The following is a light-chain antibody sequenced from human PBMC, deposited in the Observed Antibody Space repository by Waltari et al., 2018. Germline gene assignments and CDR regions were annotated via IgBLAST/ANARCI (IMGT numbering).Light chain of an antibody. CDR2: EVS. J-gene: IGLJ1*01. V-gene: IGLV2-14*01. CDR1: SSDVGGYNY. CDR3: SSYTSSSTPV. Sequence: QSALTQPASVSGSPGQSINISCTGTSSDVGGYNYVSWYQQHPGKAHNLLIYEVSNRRSGGSKRVSGSKSGNTASLTIPGRQAEDEADYYCSSYTSSSTPVFGTGTKVTVL.